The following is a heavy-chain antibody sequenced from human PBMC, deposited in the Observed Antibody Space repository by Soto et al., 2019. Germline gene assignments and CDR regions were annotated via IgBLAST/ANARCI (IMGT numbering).Heavy chain of an antibody. V-gene: IGHV4-4*02. CDR3: ARGSGWKVDP. Sequence: QVQLQESGPGLVKPSETLSLTCAVSGDSFDNNDWWSWVRQPPGKGLEWIGEIHQGGTTNYNPSLNSRVTVSLDKSKNPFSLNLRSVTAADTAVYYCARGSGWKVDPWGQGTLVTVSS. J-gene: IGHJ5*02. D-gene: IGHD1-1*01. CDR1: GDSFDNNDW. CDR2: IHQGGTT.